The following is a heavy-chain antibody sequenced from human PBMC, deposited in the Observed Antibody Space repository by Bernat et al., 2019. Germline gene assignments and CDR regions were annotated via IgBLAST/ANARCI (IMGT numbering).Heavy chain of an antibody. CDR3: ARGQEGTVATTTSLTDWYFDL. V-gene: IGHV3-13*05. CDR2: IGTAGDP. D-gene: IGHD5-12*01. Sequence: EVQLVESGGGLVQPGGSLRLSCAATGFTFSSYDMHWVRQATGKGLEWVSAIGTAGDPYYPGSVKGRFTISRENAKNSLYLQMNSLRAGDTAVYYCARGQEGTVATTTSLTDWYFDLWGRGTLVTVSS. CDR1: GFTFSSYD. J-gene: IGHJ2*01.